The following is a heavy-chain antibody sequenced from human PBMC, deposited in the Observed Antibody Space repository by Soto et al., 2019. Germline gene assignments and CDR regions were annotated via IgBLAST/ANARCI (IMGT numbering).Heavy chain of an antibody. CDR3: ARHGFGSLHGLVDV. J-gene: IGHJ6*02. CDR1: GGSIPNYY. Sequence: QVQLQESGPGLVKPSETLSLTCTVSGGSIPNYYCSWFRQPPGKGLEWIGYIQYNGYSAYNLSLKRGVTMSMDTSKTQFSLMLESVTATDTAVYYCARHGFGSLHGLVDVWGQGTTVIVSS. D-gene: IGHD3-10*01. CDR2: IQYNGYS. V-gene: IGHV4-59*08.